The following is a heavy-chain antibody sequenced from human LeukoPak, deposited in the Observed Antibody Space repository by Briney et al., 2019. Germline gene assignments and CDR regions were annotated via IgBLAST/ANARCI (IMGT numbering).Heavy chain of an antibody. D-gene: IGHD6-6*01. CDR1: GYSFTSYG. CDR3: ARDRSQLSRGAFDI. Sequence: AAVKVSCKASGYSFTSYGISWVRQAPGQGLEWVGWISAYNGNTNYAQKLQGRVTMTTDTSTSTAYMELRSLRSDDTAVYYCARDRSQLSRGAFDIWGQGTMVTVSS. J-gene: IGHJ3*02. V-gene: IGHV1-18*01. CDR2: ISAYNGNT.